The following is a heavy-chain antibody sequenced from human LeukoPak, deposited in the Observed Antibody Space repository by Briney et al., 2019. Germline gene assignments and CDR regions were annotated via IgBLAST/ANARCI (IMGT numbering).Heavy chain of an antibody. Sequence: ASVKVSCKASGYTFTSYYMHWVRQAPGQGLEWMGIINPSGGSTSYAQKFQGRVTMTRDTSISTAYMELSRLRSDDTAVYYCARTRITMIVVGSDAFDIWGQGTMVTVSS. CDR2: INPSGGST. J-gene: IGHJ3*02. CDR1: GYTFTSYY. D-gene: IGHD3-22*01. CDR3: ARTRITMIVVGSDAFDI. V-gene: IGHV1-46*01.